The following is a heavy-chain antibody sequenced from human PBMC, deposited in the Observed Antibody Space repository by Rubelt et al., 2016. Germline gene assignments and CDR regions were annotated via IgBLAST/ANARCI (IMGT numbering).Heavy chain of an antibody. D-gene: IGHD2-2*01. CDR1: GYSISSGSY. CDR2: IFHTGGT. J-gene: IGHJ4*02. Sequence: QVQLQESGPGLVKPSETLSLTCTVSGYSISSGSYWGWIRQPPGTGLEWIGNIFHTGGTDFNPSLKIRVTLSVDTSKNQFSLNLNSVTAQGTAVYYCARHHDRYGSNNAACGFDFWGQGTLVTVSS. CDR3: ARHHDRYGSNNAACGFDF. V-gene: IGHV4-38-2*02.